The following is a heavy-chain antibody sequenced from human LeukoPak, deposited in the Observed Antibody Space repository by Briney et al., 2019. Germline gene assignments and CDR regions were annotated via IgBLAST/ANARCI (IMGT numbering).Heavy chain of an antibody. J-gene: IGHJ4*02. CDR2: IYYSGST. Sequence: SETLSLTCAVSGFSISSGYYWGWIRQPSGKGLEWIGSIYYSGSTYYNPSLKSRVTISVDTSKNQFSLKLSSVTAADTAVYYCARTQYCTNGVCRYYYDSSGSYFDYWGQGTLVTVSS. CDR3: ARTQYCTNGVCRYYYDSSGSYFDY. D-gene: IGHD2-8*01. CDR1: GFSISSGYY. V-gene: IGHV4-38-2*01.